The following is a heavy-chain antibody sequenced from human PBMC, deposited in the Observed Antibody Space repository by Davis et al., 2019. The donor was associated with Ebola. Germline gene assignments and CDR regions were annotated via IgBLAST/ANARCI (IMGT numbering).Heavy chain of an antibody. D-gene: IGHD5-18*01. CDR2: ISYDGSNK. V-gene: IGHV3-30*03. Sequence: GGSLRLSCAASGFTFSSYGMHWVRQAPGKGLEWVAVISYDGSNKYYADSVKGRFTISRDNSKNTLYLQMNSLRAEDTAVYYCARDRFGGHTAMTLDWGQGTLVTVSS. CDR1: GFTFSSYG. J-gene: IGHJ4*02. CDR3: ARDRFGGHTAMTLD.